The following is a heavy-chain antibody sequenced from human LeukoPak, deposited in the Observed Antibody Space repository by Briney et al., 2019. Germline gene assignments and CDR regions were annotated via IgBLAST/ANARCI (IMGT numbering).Heavy chain of an antibody. J-gene: IGHJ4*02. CDR1: GFTFSSYS. D-gene: IGHD6-19*01. V-gene: IGHV3-48*01. CDR2: ISSSSSTI. CDR3: ARTSYISGNDFDY. Sequence: GGSLRLSCAASGFTFSSYSMNWVRQAPGKGLGWASYISSSSSTIYYADSVKGRFTISRDNAKNSLYLQMNSLRAEDTAVYYCARTSYISGNDFDYWGQGTLVTVSS.